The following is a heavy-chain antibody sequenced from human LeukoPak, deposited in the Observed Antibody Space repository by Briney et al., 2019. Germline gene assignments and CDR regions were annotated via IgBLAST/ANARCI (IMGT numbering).Heavy chain of an antibody. Sequence: GASVKVSCKASGGTFSSYAIGWVRQAPGQGLEWMGRIIPIFGTANYAQKFQGRVTITTDESTSTAYMELSSLRSEDTAVYYCARAGSEVAKTPWYWFDPWGQGTLVTVSS. V-gene: IGHV1-69*05. J-gene: IGHJ5*02. D-gene: IGHD1-26*01. CDR3: ARAGSEVAKTPWYWFDP. CDR2: IIPIFGTA. CDR1: GGTFSSYA.